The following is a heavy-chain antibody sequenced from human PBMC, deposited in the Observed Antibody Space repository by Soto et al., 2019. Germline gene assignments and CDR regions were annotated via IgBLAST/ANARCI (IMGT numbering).Heavy chain of an antibody. J-gene: IGHJ3*02. CDR1: GFTFSSYG. CDR2: IWYDGSNK. Sequence: GGSLRLSCAASGFTFSSYGMHWVRQAPGKGLEWVAVIWYDGSNKYYADSVKGRFTISRDNSKNTLYLQMNSLRAEDTAVYYCASTIQLELRKVGSDAFDIWGQGTMVTVSS. CDR3: ASTIQLELRKVGSDAFDI. V-gene: IGHV3-33*01. D-gene: IGHD1-7*01.